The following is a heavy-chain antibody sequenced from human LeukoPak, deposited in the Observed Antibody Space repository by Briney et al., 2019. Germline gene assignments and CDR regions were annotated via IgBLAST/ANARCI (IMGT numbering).Heavy chain of an antibody. V-gene: IGHV1-69*04. CDR3: ARAGGYDYGGNPGG. D-gene: IGHD4-23*01. CDR2: IIPILGIA. J-gene: IGHJ4*02. CDR1: GGTFSSYA. Sequence: GASVKVSCRASGGTFSSYAIRWVRQAPGQGLEWMGRIIPILGIANYAQKFQGRVTITADKSTSTAYMELSSLRSEDTAVYYCARAGGYDYGGNPGGWGQGTLVTVSS.